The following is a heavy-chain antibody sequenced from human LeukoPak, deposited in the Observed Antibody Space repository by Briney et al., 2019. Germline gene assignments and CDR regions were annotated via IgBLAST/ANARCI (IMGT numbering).Heavy chain of an antibody. CDR3: ASSFKIYNDY. V-gene: IGHV3-53*01. D-gene: IGHD1-14*01. J-gene: IGHJ4*02. CDR1: GFTVSSNY. CDR2: IYSGGST. Sequence: GGSLRLSCAASGFTVSSNYMSWVRQAPRKGLEWVSVIYSGGSTYYADSVKGRFTISRDNSKNTLYLQMNSLRAEDTAVYYCASSFKIYNDYWGQGTLVTVSS.